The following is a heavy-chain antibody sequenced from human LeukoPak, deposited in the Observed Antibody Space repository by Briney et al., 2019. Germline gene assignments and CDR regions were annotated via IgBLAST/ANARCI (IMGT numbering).Heavy chain of an antibody. J-gene: IGHJ5*02. CDR1: GFSLSTSGVG. CDR3: AHSMAVAGFNWFDP. V-gene: IGHV2-5*02. CDR2: IYWDDDK. D-gene: IGHD6-19*01. Sequence: SGPTLVKPPQTLTLTCTFSGFSLSTSGVGVGWIRQPPGKALEWLALIYWDDDKRYSPSLKSRLTITKDTSKNQVVLTMTNTDPVDTATYYCAHSMAVAGFNWFDPWGQGTLVTVSS.